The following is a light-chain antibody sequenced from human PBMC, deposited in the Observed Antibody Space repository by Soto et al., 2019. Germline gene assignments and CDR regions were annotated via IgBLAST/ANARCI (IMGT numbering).Light chain of an antibody. CDR1: QSVSSN. Sequence: EIVMTQSQATLSVSPGERATLSCRASQSVSSNLAWYHQKPGQAPRLLIYDASTRATGIPARFSGSGSGTDFTLTISSLQSEDFAVYYCQQYNNWPPWTFGQGTKV. J-gene: IGKJ1*01. V-gene: IGKV3-15*01. CDR3: QQYNNWPPWT. CDR2: DAS.